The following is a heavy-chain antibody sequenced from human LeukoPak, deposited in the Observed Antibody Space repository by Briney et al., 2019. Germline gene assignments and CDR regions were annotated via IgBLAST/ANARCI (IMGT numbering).Heavy chain of an antibody. V-gene: IGHV4-59*02. Sequence: SETLSLTCTVSGGSVSTYYWTWIRQTPGKGLEWIGYVYYSGNTNKNPSLKSRLIISVDTSKNQFSLKLSSVTAADTAVYYCARVGDGNFDYWGQGTLVTVSS. CDR2: VYYSGNT. CDR3: ARVGDGNFDY. CDR1: GGSVSTYY. J-gene: IGHJ4*02.